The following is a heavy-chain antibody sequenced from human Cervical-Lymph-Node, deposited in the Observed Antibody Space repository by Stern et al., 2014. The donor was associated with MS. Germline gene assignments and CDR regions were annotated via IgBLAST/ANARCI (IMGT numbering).Heavy chain of an antibody. CDR1: GGTFSKFP. CDR3: ALSSETSDRWYSLGYDL. J-gene: IGHJ5*02. CDR2: IFPVFGTP. D-gene: IGHD6-13*01. Sequence: VQLVESGAEVTQPGSSVKVSCKASGGTFSKFPSSWVRQAPGQGLEWMGGIFPVFGTPTCAQEFRGSVMITADVSTSTVYMELSSLRSDDTAVYYCALSSETSDRWYSLGYDLWGQGTLVTVSS. V-gene: IGHV1-69*01.